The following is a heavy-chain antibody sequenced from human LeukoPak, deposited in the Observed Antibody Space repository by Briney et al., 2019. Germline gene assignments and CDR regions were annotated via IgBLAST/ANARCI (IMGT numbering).Heavy chain of an antibody. Sequence: GGSLRLSCAGPGFTFSSYSMNWVRQAPGKGLEWLSSISGSSSQIFYAGSVKGRFTMSRDNAKNSLYLQMNSLRAEDTAVYYYVKDYCSGGSCIDAFDFWGQGTMVTVSS. CDR3: VKDYCSGGSCIDAFDF. CDR1: GFTFSSYS. J-gene: IGHJ3*01. D-gene: IGHD2-15*01. V-gene: IGHV3-21*01. CDR2: ISGSSSQI.